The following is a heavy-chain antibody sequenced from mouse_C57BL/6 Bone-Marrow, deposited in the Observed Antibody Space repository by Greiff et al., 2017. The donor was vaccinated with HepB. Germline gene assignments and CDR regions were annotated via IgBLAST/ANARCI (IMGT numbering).Heavy chain of an antibody. J-gene: IGHJ2*01. CDR1: GFTIKNTY. D-gene: IGHD2-3*01. CDR3: ARGDGYYFDY. CDR2: IDPANGNT. Sequence: EVQLQQSVAELVRPGASVKLSCTASGFTIKNTYMHWVKQRPEQGLEWIGRIDPANGNTKYAPKFQGKATITADTSSNTAYLQLSSLTSEDTAIYYCARGDGYYFDYWGQGTTLTVSS. V-gene: IGHV14-3*01.